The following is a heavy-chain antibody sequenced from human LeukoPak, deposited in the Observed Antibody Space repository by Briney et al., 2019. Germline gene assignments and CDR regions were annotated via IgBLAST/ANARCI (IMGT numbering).Heavy chain of an antibody. V-gene: IGHV4-39*02. CDR3: AREDYGSGRITAYLAFDI. CDR1: GGSISSSSYY. Sequence: SETLSLTCTVSGGSISSSSYYWGWIRQPPGKGLEWIGSIYYSGSTYYNPSLKSRVTISVDTSKNQFSLKLSSVTAADTAVYYCAREDYGSGRITAYLAFDIWGQGTMVTVSS. J-gene: IGHJ3*02. CDR2: IYYSGST. D-gene: IGHD3-10*01.